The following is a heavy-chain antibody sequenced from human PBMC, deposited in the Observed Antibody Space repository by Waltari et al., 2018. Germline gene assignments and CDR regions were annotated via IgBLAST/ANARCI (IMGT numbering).Heavy chain of an antibody. V-gene: IGHV1-2*06. CDR3: AKGGDCNGGSCNFDY. CDR1: GYTFTDWY. D-gene: IGHD2-15*01. Sequence: QVQLVQSGAEVKKPGASVKVSCKASGYTFTDWYMYWVRQAPGQGLELVGRISPNSGCTNYAHKFQGRVTMTRDTSISTAYRELSRLTSDDTAVYYCAKGGDCNGGSCNFDYWGQGTVVTVSS. CDR2: ISPNSGCT. J-gene: IGHJ4*02.